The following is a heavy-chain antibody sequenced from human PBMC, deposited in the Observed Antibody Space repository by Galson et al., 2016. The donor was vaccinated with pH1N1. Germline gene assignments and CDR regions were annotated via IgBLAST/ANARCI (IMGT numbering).Heavy chain of an antibody. D-gene: IGHD1-26*01. CDR3: ATEDYYTSLY. J-gene: IGHJ4*02. V-gene: IGHV3-7*01. Sequence: SLRLSCAASGFIFSDYWMSWVRQAPGKGLEWVAKINQDGRRKYYVDSMKGRCTTSRDNAENSLSLQMNSLRVEDTALYYCATEDYYTSLYWGQGILVTVSS. CDR2: INQDGRRK. CDR1: GFIFSDYW.